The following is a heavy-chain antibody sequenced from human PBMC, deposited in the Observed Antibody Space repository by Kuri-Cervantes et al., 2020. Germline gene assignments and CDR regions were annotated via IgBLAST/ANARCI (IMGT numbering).Heavy chain of an antibody. CDR1: GHTFTGYY. Sequence: ASVQVSCKASGHTFTGYYMHWVRQAPGQGLEWMGWINPNSGGTNYAQKFQGRVTMTRDTSINTAGMELSRLRSDETAVYYCARDRRRPYGSGGSGDSGGWFDPWGQGTLVTVSS. D-gene: IGHD2-15*01. J-gene: IGHJ5*02. CDR2: INPNSGGT. CDR3: ARDRRRPYGSGGSGDSGGWFDP. V-gene: IGHV1-2*02.